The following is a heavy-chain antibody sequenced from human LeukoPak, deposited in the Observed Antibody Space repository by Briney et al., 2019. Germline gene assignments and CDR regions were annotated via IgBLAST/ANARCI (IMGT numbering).Heavy chain of an antibody. V-gene: IGHV4-30-2*01. D-gene: IGHD2-15*01. CDR3: ARAVVVAASKVRNNWFDP. J-gene: IGHJ5*02. CDR1: GGSISSGGYS. Sequence: SQTLSLTCAVSGGSISSGGYSCSWIRQPPGEGLEWIGYIYHSGSTYYNPSLKSRVTISVDRSKNQFSLKLSSVTAADTAVYYCARAVVVAASKVRNNWFDPWGQGTLVTVSS. CDR2: IYHSGST.